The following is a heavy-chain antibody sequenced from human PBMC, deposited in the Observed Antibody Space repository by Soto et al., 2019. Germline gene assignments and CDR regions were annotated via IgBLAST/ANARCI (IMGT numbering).Heavy chain of an antibody. D-gene: IGHD5-12*01. J-gene: IGHJ6*02. CDR1: GFTFSTYS. CDR2: ITKSSRTI. Sequence: EVQLVESGGGLVQPGVSLRLSCAASGFTFSTYSMNWVRQAPGKGLEWISYITKSSRTIYYADSVKGRFTISRDNAKNSLYLQMNSLRAEDTAVYYCTRDHGYGYGMDVWGLGTTVTVSS. V-gene: IGHV3-48*01. CDR3: TRDHGYGYGMDV.